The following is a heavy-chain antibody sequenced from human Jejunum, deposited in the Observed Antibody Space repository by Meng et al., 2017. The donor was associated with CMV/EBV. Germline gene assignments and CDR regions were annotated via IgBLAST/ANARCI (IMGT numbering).Heavy chain of an antibody. CDR3: AKDGEYYGMDV. Sequence: QVHRGEFGGGVVQACGSLRLYCVASGFNFNINNMHWVRQAPGKGLEWVAFIRYDGSDKWYAESLKGRLTISRDNSKNSLYLQMNSLGPDDSSIYYCAKDGEYYGMDVWGQGTMVTVSS. CDR2: IRYDGSDK. D-gene: IGHD2-21*01. J-gene: IGHJ6*02. V-gene: IGHV3-30*02. CDR1: GFNFNINN.